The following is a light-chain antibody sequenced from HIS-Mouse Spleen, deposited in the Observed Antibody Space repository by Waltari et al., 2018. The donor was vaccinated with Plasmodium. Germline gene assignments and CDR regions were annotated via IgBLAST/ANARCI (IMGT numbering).Light chain of an antibody. CDR1: SSDVGGSNY. CDR2: DVS. Sequence: QSALTQPASVSGSPGQSITIPCTGTSSDVGGSNYVSWYQQHPGQAPKLMIYDVSNRPSGVSNRFSGSKSGNTASLSISGLQAEDEADYYCSSYTSSSTHVVFGGGTKLTVL. CDR3: SSYTSSSTHVV. J-gene: IGLJ2*01. V-gene: IGLV2-14*03.